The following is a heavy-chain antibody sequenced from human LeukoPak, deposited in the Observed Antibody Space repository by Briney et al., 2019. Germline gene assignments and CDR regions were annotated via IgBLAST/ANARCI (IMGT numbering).Heavy chain of an antibody. J-gene: IGHJ3*02. V-gene: IGHV1-69*04. CDR3: ARNNYYYDSSGSRDAFDI. D-gene: IGHD3-22*01. CDR2: IIPVLGIV. Sequence: GASVKVSCKASGGTFSTYAVTWVRQAPGQGLEWMGRIIPVLGIVNSAQKFQGRVAITADKSTSTAYMELSSLRSEDTAVYYCARNNYYYDSSGSRDAFDIWGQGTMVTVSP. CDR1: GGTFSTYA.